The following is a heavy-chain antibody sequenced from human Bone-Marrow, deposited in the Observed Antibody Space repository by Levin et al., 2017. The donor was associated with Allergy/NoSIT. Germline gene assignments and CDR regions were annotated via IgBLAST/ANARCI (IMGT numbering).Heavy chain of an antibody. V-gene: IGHV3-53*01. CDR3: ARGWFGELLSH. Sequence: GASVKVSCAASGFTVSSNYMSWLRQAPGKGPEWVSVIYSGGSTYYADSVKGRFTISRDNSKNTLYLQMNSLRAEDTAVYYCARGWFGELLSHWGQGTLVTVSS. CDR2: IYSGGST. CDR1: GFTVSSNY. J-gene: IGHJ4*02. D-gene: IGHD3-10*01.